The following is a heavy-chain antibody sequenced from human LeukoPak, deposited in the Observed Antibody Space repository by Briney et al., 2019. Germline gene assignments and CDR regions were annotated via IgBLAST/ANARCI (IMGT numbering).Heavy chain of an antibody. CDR3: ARGFPIFGVVTSPNWFDP. D-gene: IGHD3-3*01. J-gene: IGHJ5*02. CDR2: IYHSGST. CDR1: GYSISSGYY. V-gene: IGHV4-38-2*02. Sequence: SETLSLTCTVSGYSISSGYYWGWIRQPPGKGLEWIGSIYHSGSTYYNPSLKSRVTISVDTSKNQFSLKLSSVTAADTAVYYCARGFPIFGVVTSPNWFDPWGQGTLVTVSP.